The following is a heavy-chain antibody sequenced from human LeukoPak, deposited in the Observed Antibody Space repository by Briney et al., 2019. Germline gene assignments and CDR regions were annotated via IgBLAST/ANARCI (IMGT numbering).Heavy chain of an antibody. CDR2: IYPGDSDT. V-gene: IGHV5-51*01. J-gene: IGHJ4*02. CDR3: ARLLATGYDFWSDFDY. CDR1: GYSFTSYW. Sequence: GESLKISCKGSGYSFTSYWIGWVRQMPGKGLEWMGIIYPGDSDTGCSPSFQGQVTISADKSISTAYLQWSSLKASDTAMYYCARLLATGYDFWSDFDYWGQGTLVTVSS. D-gene: IGHD3-3*01.